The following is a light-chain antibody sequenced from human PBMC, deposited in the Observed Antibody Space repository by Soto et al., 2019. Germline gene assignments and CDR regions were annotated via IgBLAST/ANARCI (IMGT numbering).Light chain of an antibody. Sequence: DRATSRERVSQCISGMLAWYQQKPGKAPKPLMSGASSLERGVPSRFSGSGSGTEFNFSISTLPPDGFATYSCQHYDTYSRTFGQGTKVDNK. CDR3: QHYDTYSRT. J-gene: IGKJ1*01. V-gene: IGKV1-5*01. CDR1: QCISGM. CDR2: GAS.